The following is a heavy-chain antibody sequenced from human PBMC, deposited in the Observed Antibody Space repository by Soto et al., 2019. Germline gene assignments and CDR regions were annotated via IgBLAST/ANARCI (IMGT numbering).Heavy chain of an antibody. D-gene: IGHD3-22*01. J-gene: IGHJ4*02. V-gene: IGHV3-53*01. CDR3: ARGRIVVVPFDY. CDR2: IYSGGST. Sequence: SLRLSCAASGFTVSSNYMSWVRQAPGKGLEWVSVIYSGGSTYYADSVKGRFTISRDNSKNTLYLQMNSLRAEDTAVYYCARGRIVVVPFDYWGQGTLVTVSS. CDR1: GFTVSSNY.